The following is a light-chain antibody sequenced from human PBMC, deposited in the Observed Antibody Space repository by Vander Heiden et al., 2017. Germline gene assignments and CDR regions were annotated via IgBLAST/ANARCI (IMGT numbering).Light chain of an antibody. Sequence: EIVMKQSQDTLSVSAGEGSTLSCRASENISSYLAWYQQKPGQAPRLLIHGASTRATGIPVRFSGSGSGTEFTLTISSLQSEDLGVYYCHQYKQGPATFGEGTKLEIK. CDR2: GAS. V-gene: IGKV3-15*01. CDR1: ENISSY. CDR3: HQYKQGPAT. J-gene: IGKJ2*01.